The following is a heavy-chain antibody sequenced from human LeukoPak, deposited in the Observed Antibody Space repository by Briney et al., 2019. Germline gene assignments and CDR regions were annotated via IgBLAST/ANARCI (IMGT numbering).Heavy chain of an antibody. CDR2: IYHSGST. V-gene: IGHV4-39*07. D-gene: IGHD3-16*01. J-gene: IGHJ4*02. Sequence: PSETLSLTCTVSGGSISSGDYYWSWIRQPPGKGLEWIGEIYHSGSTNYNPSLKSRVTISVDKSKNQFSLKLSSVTAADTAVYYCARDRPLGDWGQGTLVTVSS. CDR3: ARDRPLGD. CDR1: GGSISSGDYY.